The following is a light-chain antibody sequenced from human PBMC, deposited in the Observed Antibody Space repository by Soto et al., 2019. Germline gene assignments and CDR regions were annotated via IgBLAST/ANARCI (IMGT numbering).Light chain of an antibody. CDR2: EVN. CDR3: CSHVGGSTWTWV. V-gene: IGLV2-23*02. Sequence: QSALTQPASVSGSPGQSITISCTGTSSDVGSHNLVSWYQQHPGKAPKFMIYEVNKRPSGVSNRFSGSKSGNTASLTISGLQAEDEADYYCCSHVGGSTWTWVFGGGTKLTV. J-gene: IGLJ3*02. CDR1: SSDVGSHNL.